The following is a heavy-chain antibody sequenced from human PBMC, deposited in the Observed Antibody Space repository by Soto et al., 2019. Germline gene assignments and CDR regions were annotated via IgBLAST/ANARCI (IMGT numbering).Heavy chain of an antibody. CDR1: GFTFSDHY. CDR3: ARVSSSFDY. J-gene: IGHJ4*02. Sequence: EVQLVESGGGLVQPGGSLRLSCAASGFTFSDHYMDWVRQAPGKGLEWVGRTRNKANSYTTEYAASVKGRFTISRDDSKNSLYLQMISLKTEDTAVYYCARVSSSFDYWGQGTLVTVSS. V-gene: IGHV3-72*01. CDR2: TRNKANSYTT. D-gene: IGHD6-13*01.